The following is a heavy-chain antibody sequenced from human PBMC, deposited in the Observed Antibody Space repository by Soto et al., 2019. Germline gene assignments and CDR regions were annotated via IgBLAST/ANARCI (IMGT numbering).Heavy chain of an antibody. D-gene: IGHD6-13*01. J-gene: IGHJ4*02. CDR2: TRASGGST. V-gene: IGHV3-23*01. Sequence: EVQLLESGGGLVQPGGSLRLSCAASGFTFSSYVMAWVRQAPGKGPEWLSSTRASGGSTSYADSVKCRFTVSRDNSKNTRYLQKNNLRGDDTAVYYCGIGEAAAATSCCDYWGRGTLFTVSS. CDR1: GFTFSSYV. CDR3: GIGEAAAATSCCDY.